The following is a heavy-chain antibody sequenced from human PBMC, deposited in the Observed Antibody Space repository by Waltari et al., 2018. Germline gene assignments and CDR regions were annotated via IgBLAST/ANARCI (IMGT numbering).Heavy chain of an antibody. CDR2: IYYSGSK. Sequence: QLQLQESGPGLVKPSETLSLTCTVSGDSISSSSYYWGWIRQPPGKGLEWIASIYYSGSKYYNPSLRSRRTIALDTSKNQFSLKVGSVTAADTAVYYCAREEIYYDTSGYYFDYWGQGTLVTVSS. D-gene: IGHD3-22*01. J-gene: IGHJ4*02. CDR1: GDSISSSSYY. CDR3: AREEIYYDTSGYYFDY. V-gene: IGHV4-39*07.